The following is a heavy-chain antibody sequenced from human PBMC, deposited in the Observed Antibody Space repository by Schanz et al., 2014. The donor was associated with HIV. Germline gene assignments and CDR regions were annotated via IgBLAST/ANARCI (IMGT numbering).Heavy chain of an antibody. V-gene: IGHV1-69*01. J-gene: IGHJ3*02. CDR2: ITPVFGTT. D-gene: IGHD1-26*01. CDR1: GYTFTSYS. CDR3: ARDMPRDGSYFRAFDI. Sequence: QVQLVQSGAEVKKPGSSVKVSCKASGYTFTSYSISWVRQAPGQGLEWMGWITPVFGTTNYAQKFQGRVTITADESTSTAYMELSSLRSDDTAVYYCARDMPRDGSYFRAFDIWGQGTMVTVSS.